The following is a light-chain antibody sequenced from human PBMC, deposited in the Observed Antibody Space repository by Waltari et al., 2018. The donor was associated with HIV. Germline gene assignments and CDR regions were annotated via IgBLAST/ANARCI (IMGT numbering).Light chain of an antibody. CDR2: EVT. Sequence: QSALTQPPSASGSPGQSVPISCTGTSSDIGGFVSWYQQHSGKAPKLMIYEVTKRPSGVPDRFSGSTSGNTASLTVSGLQAEDEADYYCGSYTGDESPDVVFGEGTKLTVL. CDR3: GSYTGDESPDVV. J-gene: IGLJ2*01. V-gene: IGLV2-8*01. CDR1: SSDIGGF.